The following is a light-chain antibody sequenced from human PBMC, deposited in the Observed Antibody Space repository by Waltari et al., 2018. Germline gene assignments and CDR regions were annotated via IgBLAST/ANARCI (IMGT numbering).Light chain of an antibody. CDR3: SSYTSSSTLYV. CDR1: SSDVGGYNY. CDR2: DVS. J-gene: IGLJ1*01. Sequence: QSALTHPASVSGSPGQSITISCTGTSSDVGGYNYVSWYQRHPGKAPKLMIYDVSNRPSGVSNRFSGSKSGNTASLTISGLQAEDEADYYCSSYTSSSTLYVFGTGTKVTVL. V-gene: IGLV2-14*03.